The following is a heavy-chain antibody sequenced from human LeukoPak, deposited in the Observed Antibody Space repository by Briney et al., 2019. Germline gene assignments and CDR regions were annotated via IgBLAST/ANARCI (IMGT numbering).Heavy chain of an antibody. CDR1: GDSINSYY. Sequence: SETLSLTCTVSGDSINSYYWSWIRQPPGKGLEWMGDIYYSGSTKYNPSIQSRVTISVDTTKNQFSLKLSSVTAADTAVYYWARSLRGYRFATDYWGQGTLVTVSS. V-gene: IGHV4-59*08. J-gene: IGHJ4*02. D-gene: IGHD5-18*01. CDR2: IYYSGST. CDR3: ARSLRGYRFATDY.